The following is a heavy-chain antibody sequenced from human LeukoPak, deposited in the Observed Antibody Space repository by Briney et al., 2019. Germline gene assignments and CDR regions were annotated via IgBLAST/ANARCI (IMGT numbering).Heavy chain of an antibody. CDR3: ASWVGPPSWYFDL. V-gene: IGHV4-59*01. CDR1: GGSISSYY. J-gene: IGHJ2*01. CDR2: IYYSGST. Sequence: SETLSLTCTVSGGSISSYYWSWIRQPPGKGLEWIGYIYYSGSTNYNPSLKSRVTISVDTSKNQFSLKLSSVTAADTAVYYCASWVGPPSWYFDLWGRGTLATVSS. D-gene: IGHD2-15*01.